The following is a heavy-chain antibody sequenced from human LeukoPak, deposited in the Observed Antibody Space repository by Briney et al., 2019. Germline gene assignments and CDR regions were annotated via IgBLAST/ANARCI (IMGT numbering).Heavy chain of an antibody. J-gene: IGHJ5*02. CDR1: GGTFSSYA. Sequence: SVKVSCKASGGTFSSYAISWVRQAPGQGLEWMGGIIPIFGTANYAQKFQGRVTITTDESTSTAYMELSSLRSEDTAVYYCARWAYGQQLENRFDPWGQGTLVTASS. CDR2: IIPIFGTA. D-gene: IGHD6-13*01. CDR3: ARWAYGQQLENRFDP. V-gene: IGHV1-69*05.